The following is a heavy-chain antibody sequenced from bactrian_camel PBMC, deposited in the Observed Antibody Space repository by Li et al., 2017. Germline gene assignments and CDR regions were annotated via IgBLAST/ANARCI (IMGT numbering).Heavy chain of an antibody. CDR3: AAAVPFLTCPRNIGSSHFAS. V-gene: IGHV3S40*01. J-gene: IGHJ6*01. CDR2: ISIDGGST. CDR1: GFTFSGYA. Sequence: VQLVESGGGLVRPGGSLRLSCAASGFTFSGYAMTWVRQAPGKGLEWVSTISIDGGSTYYGDSEKGRFTISRDNSKVTVYLQMNSLKPGDTAMYYCAAAVPFLTCPRNIGSSHFASWGQGTQVTVS. D-gene: IGHD5*01.